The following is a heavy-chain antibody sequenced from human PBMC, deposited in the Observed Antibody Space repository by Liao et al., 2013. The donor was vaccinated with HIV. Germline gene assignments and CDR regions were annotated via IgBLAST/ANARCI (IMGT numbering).Heavy chain of an antibody. CDR2: IYYTGST. Sequence: QVQLQESGSGLVKPSETLSLTCTVSGGSISNYYWSWIRQPPGKGLEWIGYIYYTGSTTYNPSLKSRLSISVDTSTNQFSLRLNSVTAADTALYYCARASRRAARTYYYFDSWGQGTLVTVSS. D-gene: IGHD6-6*01. CDR1: GGSISNYY. V-gene: IGHV4-59*01. CDR3: ARASRRAARTYYYFDS. J-gene: IGHJ4*02.